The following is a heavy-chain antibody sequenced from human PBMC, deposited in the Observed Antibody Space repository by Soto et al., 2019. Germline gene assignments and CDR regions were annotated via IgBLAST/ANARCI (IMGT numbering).Heavy chain of an antibody. D-gene: IGHD3-10*01. CDR2: ISGSGGST. CDR1: GFTFSSYA. J-gene: IGHJ4*02. Sequence: GGSLRLSCAASGFTFSSYAMSWVRQAPGKGLEWVSAISGSGGSTYYADSVKGRFTISRDNSKNTLYLQMNSLRAEDTAVYYCANTPSDYFGSGSYFWGQGALVTVCS. CDR3: ANTPSDYFGSGSYF. V-gene: IGHV3-23*01.